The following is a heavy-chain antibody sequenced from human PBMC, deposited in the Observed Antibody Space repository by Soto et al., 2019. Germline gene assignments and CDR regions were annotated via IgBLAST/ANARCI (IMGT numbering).Heavy chain of an antibody. CDR1: GGTLSNYG. Sequence: QVQLVQSGAEVKKPGSSVKVSCKASGGTLSNYGISWVRQAPGQGLEWMGGTIPIIGTADVAQKFQGRLTITTDESTNTAYMQLSSLRPEDTGVYYCAGGDSVDTRDHWGQGTLVTVSS. D-gene: IGHD5-18*01. V-gene: IGHV1-69*01. CDR2: TIPIIGTA. CDR3: AGGDSVDTRDH. J-gene: IGHJ4*02.